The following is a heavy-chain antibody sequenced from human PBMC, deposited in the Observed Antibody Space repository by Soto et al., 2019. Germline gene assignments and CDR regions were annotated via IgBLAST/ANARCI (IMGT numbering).Heavy chain of an antibody. CDR2: IYYSGST. CDR1: GGSISSGGYY. Sequence: QVQLQESGPGLVKPSQTLSLTCTVSGGSISSGGYYWSWIRQHPGKGLEWIGYIYYSGSTYYNPSLKRRVTISVDTSKNQFSLKLSSVTVADTAVYYCARAPIAIFGVTSEWYFDYWGQGTLVTVSS. CDR3: ARAPIAIFGVTSEWYFDY. J-gene: IGHJ4*02. D-gene: IGHD3-3*01. V-gene: IGHV4-31*03.